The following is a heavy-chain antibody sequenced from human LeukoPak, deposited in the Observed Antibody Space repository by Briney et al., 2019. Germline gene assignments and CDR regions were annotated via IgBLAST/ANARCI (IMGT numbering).Heavy chain of an antibody. CDR1: GFIFSSYS. V-gene: IGHV3-48*02. Sequence: GGSLRLSCAASGFIFSSYSMNWVRQAPGKGLEWVSYISSSSSTIYYADSMKGRVTISRDNAKNSLYLQMSSLRDEDTAVYYCARAGSATAPYFDYWGQGTLVTVSS. J-gene: IGHJ4*02. CDR3: ARAGSATAPYFDY. CDR2: ISSSSSTI. D-gene: IGHD2-21*02.